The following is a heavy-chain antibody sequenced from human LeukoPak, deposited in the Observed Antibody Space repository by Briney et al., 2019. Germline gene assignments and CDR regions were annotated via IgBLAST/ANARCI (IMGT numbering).Heavy chain of an antibody. CDR1: GFTFSSYE. CDR2: ISSSGSTI. V-gene: IGHV3-48*03. CDR3: VKRAGESSAWAYFDY. J-gene: IGHJ4*02. Sequence: HPGGSLRLSCAASGFTFSSYEMNWVRQAPGKGLEWVSYISSSGSTIYYADSVKGRFTISRDNAKNSLYLQMNSLRAEDTALYYCVKRAGESSAWAYFDYWGQGTLVTVSS. D-gene: IGHD6-19*01.